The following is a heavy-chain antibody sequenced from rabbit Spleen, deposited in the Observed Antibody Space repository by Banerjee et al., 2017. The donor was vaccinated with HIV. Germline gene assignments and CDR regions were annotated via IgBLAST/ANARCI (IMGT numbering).Heavy chain of an antibody. CDR3: ARDTGSSFSSYGMDL. D-gene: IGHD8-1*01. CDR1: GFSFSGDSY. J-gene: IGHJ6*01. Sequence: QSLEESGGGLVKPGASLTLTCTASGFSFSGDSYMCWVRQAPGRGLEWIACIDTGSSGFTYFASWAKGRFTISKTSSTTVTLQMTSLTAADTATYFCARDTGSSFSSYGMDLWGQGTLVTVS. CDR2: IDTGSSGFT. V-gene: IGHV1S40*01.